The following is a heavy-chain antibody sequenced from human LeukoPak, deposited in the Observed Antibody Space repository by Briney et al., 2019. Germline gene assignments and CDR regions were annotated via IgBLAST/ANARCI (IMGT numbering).Heavy chain of an antibody. CDR2: ITGSGTNR. Sequence: PGASPRLPCVASGFPFSNYAMSWVPHAPGKGLEWVSAITGSGTNRYYADSLKGRFTTSRDNSKNTVFLQMNSLRHEDTAIYYCVIWGDYDVLTGYYVPDHWGQGTLATVAS. CDR3: VIWGDYDVLTGYYVPDH. J-gene: IGHJ5*02. V-gene: IGHV3-23*01. CDR1: GFPFSNYA. D-gene: IGHD3-9*01.